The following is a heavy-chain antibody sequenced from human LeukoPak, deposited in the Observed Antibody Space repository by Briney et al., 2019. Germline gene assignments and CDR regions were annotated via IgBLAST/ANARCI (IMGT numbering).Heavy chain of an antibody. CDR2: ISGSGGST. D-gene: IGHD3-22*01. CDR1: GFTFSSYA. J-gene: IGHJ4*02. Sequence: GGSLRLSCAASGFTFSSYAMSWVRQAPGKGLEWVSAISGSGGSTYYADSVKGRFTISRDNSKNTLYLQMSSLRAEDTAVYYCAKDLYYDSSGYNYWGQGTLVTVSS. V-gene: IGHV3-23*01. CDR3: AKDLYYDSSGYNY.